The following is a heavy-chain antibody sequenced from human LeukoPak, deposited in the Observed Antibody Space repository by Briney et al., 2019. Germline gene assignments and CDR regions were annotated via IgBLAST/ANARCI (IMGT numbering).Heavy chain of an antibody. D-gene: IGHD1-26*01. V-gene: IGHV4-59*01. CDR1: GNSISSYY. CDR3: ASRKWVPAGYFGY. Sequence: SETLSLTCTVSGNSISSYYWTWIRQPPAQGLEWIGDIHYSGSTNYSPSLKSRVTISVDTSKNQFSLKLSSVTAADTAVYYCASRKWVPAGYFGYWGQGTLVTVSS. J-gene: IGHJ4*02. CDR2: IHYSGST.